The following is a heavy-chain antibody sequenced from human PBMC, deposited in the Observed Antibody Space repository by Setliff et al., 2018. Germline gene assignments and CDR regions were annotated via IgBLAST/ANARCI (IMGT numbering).Heavy chain of an antibody. CDR1: GGTFSSYG. Sequence: ASVKVSCKASGGTFSSYGISWVRQAPGQGLEWMGGTIPIFGSTNYAQKFQDRVTIITDESTSTAYMELSSLTSADTAVYYCAREGVDTRSSTDYRYYMDVWGKGTTVTVSS. V-gene: IGHV1-69*05. CDR3: AREGVDTRSSTDYRYYMDV. CDR2: TIPIFGST. J-gene: IGHJ6*03. D-gene: IGHD5-18*01.